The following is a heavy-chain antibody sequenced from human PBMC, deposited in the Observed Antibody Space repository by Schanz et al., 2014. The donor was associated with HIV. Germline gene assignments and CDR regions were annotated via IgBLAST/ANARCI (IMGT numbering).Heavy chain of an antibody. V-gene: IGHV1-69*17. J-gene: IGHJ5*02. Sequence: QVQLVQSGAEVKKPGSSVKVSCKASGGTFSSFGISWVRQARGQGLEWMGGINPIYGIANYAQKFQGRVTITADKSTSTAYMELSSLRSEDTAVYFCARARAKIEGRPVGNWFDPWGQGTLVTVSS. D-gene: IGHD6-6*01. CDR2: INPIYGIA. CDR3: ARARAKIEGRPVGNWFDP. CDR1: GGTFSSFG.